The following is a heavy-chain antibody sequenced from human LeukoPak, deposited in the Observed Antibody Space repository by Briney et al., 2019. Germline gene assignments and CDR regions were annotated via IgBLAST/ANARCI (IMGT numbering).Heavy chain of an antibody. J-gene: IGHJ4*02. Sequence: PSETLSLTCTVSGGSISSYYWGWIRQPPGKGLEWIGSIYYSGSTYYNPSLKSRVTISVDTSKNQFSLKLSSVTAADTAVYYCARTEGITMVRGVPPPDYWGQGTLVTVSS. CDR3: ARTEGITMVRGVPPPDY. V-gene: IGHV4-39*01. CDR2: IYYSGST. D-gene: IGHD3-10*01. CDR1: GGSISSYY.